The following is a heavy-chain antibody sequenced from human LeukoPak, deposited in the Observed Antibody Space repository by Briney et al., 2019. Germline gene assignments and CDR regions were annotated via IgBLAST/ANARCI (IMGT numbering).Heavy chain of an antibody. Sequence: SGTLSLTCAGYGGSFSGYYWSWVRQPPGKGLEWIGEINHSGSTNYNPSLKSRVTISVDTSKNQFSLKLSSVTAADTAVYYCAGPRPTAYYDFWSGYFGHAFDIWGQGTMVTVSS. CDR3: AGPRPTAYYDFWSGYFGHAFDI. V-gene: IGHV4-34*01. D-gene: IGHD3-3*01. CDR2: INHSGST. CDR1: GGSFSGYY. J-gene: IGHJ3*02.